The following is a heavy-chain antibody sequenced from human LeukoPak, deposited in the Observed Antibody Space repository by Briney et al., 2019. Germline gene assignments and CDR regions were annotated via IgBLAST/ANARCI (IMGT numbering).Heavy chain of an antibody. V-gene: IGHV3-48*03. D-gene: IGHD3-22*01. CDR2: ISSSGSTI. J-gene: IGHJ4*02. CDR3: AREGDHYYDSSGFDY. Sequence: GGSPRLSCAASGFTFSSYEMNWVRQAPGKGLEWVSYISSSGSTIYYADSVKGRFTISRDNAKNSLYLQMNSLRAEDTAVYYCAREGDHYYDSSGFDYWGQGTLVTVSS. CDR1: GFTFSSYE.